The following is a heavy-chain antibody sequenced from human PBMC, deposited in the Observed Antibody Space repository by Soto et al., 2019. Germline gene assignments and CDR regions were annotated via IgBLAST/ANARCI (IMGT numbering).Heavy chain of an antibody. CDR3: ARVRYFAPDP. J-gene: IGHJ5*02. Sequence: SETLSLTCTVSGASLTIGNHYWSWIRQPPGKGLEWIGYISYSAITNYNPSLKSRVTISADMSKNQFSLKLSSVTAADTAVYYCARVRYFAPDPWGQGTLVTVSS. V-gene: IGHV4-61*01. CDR1: GASLTIGNHY. D-gene: IGHD3-9*01. CDR2: ISYSAIT.